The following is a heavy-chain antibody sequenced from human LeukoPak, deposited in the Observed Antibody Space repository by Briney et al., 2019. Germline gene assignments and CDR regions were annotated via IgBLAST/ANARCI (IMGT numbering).Heavy chain of an antibody. Sequence: SETLSLTCTVSGGSISSGGYYWSWIRQHPGKGLEWIGYIYYSGSTNYNPSLKSRVTISVDTSKNQFSLKLSSVTAADTAVYYCARGRRTVSRYFDYWGQGTLVTVSS. CDR3: ARGRRTVSRYFDY. V-gene: IGHV4-31*03. CDR2: IYYSGST. CDR1: GGSISSGGYY. D-gene: IGHD4-11*01. J-gene: IGHJ4*02.